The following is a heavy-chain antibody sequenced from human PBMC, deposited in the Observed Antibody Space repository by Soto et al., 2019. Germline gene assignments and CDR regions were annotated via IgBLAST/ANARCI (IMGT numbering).Heavy chain of an antibody. Sequence: SETLSLTCTVSGGSISSYYWSWIRQPPGKGLEWIGYIYYIGSTNYNPSLKSRVTISVDTSKNQFSLKLSSVTAADTAVYYCARDGSRGYSYGYYYYGMDVWGQGTTVT. CDR2: IYYIGST. CDR3: ARDGSRGYSYGYYYYGMDV. V-gene: IGHV4-59*01. D-gene: IGHD5-18*01. CDR1: GGSISSYY. J-gene: IGHJ6*02.